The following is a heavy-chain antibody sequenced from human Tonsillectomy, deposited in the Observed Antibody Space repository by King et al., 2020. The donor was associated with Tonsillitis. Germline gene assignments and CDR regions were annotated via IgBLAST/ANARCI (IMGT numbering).Heavy chain of an antibody. CDR1: GFTFGDYA. CDR2: IRSKAYGGTT. CDR3: TSPIAAVIY. J-gene: IGHJ4*02. Sequence: VQLVESGGGLVQPGRSLRLSCTASGFTFGDYAMSWVRQAPGKGLEWVGFIRSKAYGGTTEYAASVKGRFTISRDDSKSIAYLQMNSLKTEDTAVYYCTSPIAAVIYWGQGTLVTVSS. V-gene: IGHV3-49*04. D-gene: IGHD6-6*01.